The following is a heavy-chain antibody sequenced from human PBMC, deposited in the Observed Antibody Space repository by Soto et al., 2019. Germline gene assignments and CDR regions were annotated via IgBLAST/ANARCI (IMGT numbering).Heavy chain of an antibody. Sequence: QITLKESGPPLVKPTQTLTLTCTFSGFSLSTSGVGVGWIRQPPGKALEWLALIYWDDDKRYTPSLKSRLTITKDTSKNQVVLTMTKMDPVDTGTYYCTHVETTVTKLWGQGTLVTVSS. J-gene: IGHJ4*02. CDR1: GFSLSTSGVG. V-gene: IGHV2-5*02. CDR2: IYWDDDK. CDR3: THVETTVTKL. D-gene: IGHD4-17*01.